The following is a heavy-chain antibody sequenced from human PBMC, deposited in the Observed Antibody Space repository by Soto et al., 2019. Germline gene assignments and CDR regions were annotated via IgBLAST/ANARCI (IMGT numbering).Heavy chain of an antibody. CDR2: INAGNGNT. CDR1: GYTFTNYA. CDR3: ATYGILGASIGL. D-gene: IGHD1-26*01. Sequence: QVQLVQSGAEVKKPGASVKVSCKASGYTFTNYAMHWVRQAPGQRLEWMGWINAGNGNTKYSQKFQGRVTFTRDTSASTAYMELTRLRYEDTAVYYCATYGILGASIGLWGQGTLVTVSS. V-gene: IGHV1-3*01. J-gene: IGHJ4*02.